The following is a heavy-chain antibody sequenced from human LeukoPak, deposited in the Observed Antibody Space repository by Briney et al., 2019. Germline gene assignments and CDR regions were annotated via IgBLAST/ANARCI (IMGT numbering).Heavy chain of an antibody. CDR3: ARAGAIATVHLDLDH. V-gene: IGHV4-59*11. D-gene: IGHD6-13*01. J-gene: IGHJ4*02. CDR2: FYFSGST. Sequence: SETLSLTCTVSGASISTHYWSWIRQPPERGPEWIGDFYFSGSTNYNPSLKSRATISGDTSKNQFSLNLRSVTAADTAVYYCARAGAIATVHLDLDHWGRGTQVTVSS. CDR1: GASISTHY.